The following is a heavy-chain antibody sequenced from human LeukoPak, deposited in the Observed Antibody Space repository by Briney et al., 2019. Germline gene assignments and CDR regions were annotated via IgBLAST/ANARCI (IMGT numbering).Heavy chain of an antibody. D-gene: IGHD3-3*01. CDR3: ARKAHDFWSGYYTDYGMDA. Sequence: ASVKVSCKASGYTFTSYYMHWVRQAPGQGLEWMGIINPSGGSTSYAQKFQGRVAMTRDTSTSTVYMELSSLRSEDTAVYYCARKAHDFWSGYYTDYGMDAWGQGTTVTVSS. CDR1: GYTFTSYY. J-gene: IGHJ6*02. CDR2: INPSGGST. V-gene: IGHV1-46*01.